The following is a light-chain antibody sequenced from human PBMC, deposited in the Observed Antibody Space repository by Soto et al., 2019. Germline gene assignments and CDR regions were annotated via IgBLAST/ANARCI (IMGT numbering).Light chain of an antibody. V-gene: IGKV3-11*01. CDR3: QKRSNWPPIT. J-gene: IGKJ5*01. CDR2: GAS. CDR1: QSISSN. Sequence: EIVMTQSPDTLSVSPGERATLSCRASQSISSNLAWYLQKVGQAPRLLIYGASNRATGIPDRFSGSGSGTDFTLTISRLEPEDFAVYYCQKRSNWPPITFGQGTRLEIK.